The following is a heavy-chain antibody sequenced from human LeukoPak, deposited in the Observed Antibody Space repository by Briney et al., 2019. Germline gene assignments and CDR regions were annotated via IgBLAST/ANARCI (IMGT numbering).Heavy chain of an antibody. CDR2: ISYDGSNK. J-gene: IGHJ4*02. CDR3: AKIPETDY. V-gene: IGHV3-30*18. CDR1: GFTFSSYG. D-gene: IGHD2-2*01. Sequence: PGRSLRLSCAASGFTFSSYGMHWVRQAPGKGLEWVAVISYDGSNKYYADSVKGRFTISRDNSKNTLYLQMNSLRAEDTAVYYCAKIPETDYWGQGTLVTVSS.